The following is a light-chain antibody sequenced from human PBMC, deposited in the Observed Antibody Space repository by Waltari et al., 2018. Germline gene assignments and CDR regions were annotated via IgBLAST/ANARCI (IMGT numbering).Light chain of an antibody. V-gene: IGKV1-5*01. CDR3: QEYNRFST. CDR1: QGIRGW. CDR2: DAS. Sequence: DIQMTQSPSMLSASVGDRVTITCRASQGIRGWLAWYPMKPGLAPKLLFYDASSLGDGVPSRFSGSGFGTNFTLTINSLQPDDFATYYCQEYNRFSTFGLGTKV. J-gene: IGKJ1*01.